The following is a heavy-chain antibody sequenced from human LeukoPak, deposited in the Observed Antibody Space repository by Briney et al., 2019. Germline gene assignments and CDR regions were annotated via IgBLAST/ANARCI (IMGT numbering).Heavy chain of an antibody. V-gene: IGHV4-39*07. D-gene: IGHD3-10*01. J-gene: IGHJ6*03. CDR1: DGSISSYY. Sequence: SETLSLTCTVSDGSISSYYWGWIRQPPGKGLEWIGSIYYSGSTYYNPSLKSRVTISVDTSKNQFSLKLSSVTAADTAVYYCARVLWGYGSGRYSYYMDVWGKGTTVTVSS. CDR3: ARVLWGYGSGRYSYYMDV. CDR2: IYYSGST.